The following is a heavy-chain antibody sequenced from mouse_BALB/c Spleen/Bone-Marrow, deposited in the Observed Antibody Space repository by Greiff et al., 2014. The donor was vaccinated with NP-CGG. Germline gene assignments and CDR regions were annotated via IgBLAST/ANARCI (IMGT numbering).Heavy chain of an antibody. Sequence: QVQLKHSGAELVKPGASVKLSCKASDYTFTSYWMHWVKLRPGQGFEWIGEINPSNGGTNYNEKFKRKATLTVDKSSSTAYMQLSSLTSEDSAVYYCTYMGYYGSSYAMDYWGQGTSVTVSS. CDR2: INPSNGGT. J-gene: IGHJ4*01. D-gene: IGHD1-1*01. V-gene: IGHV1S16*01. CDR3: TYMGYYGSSYAMDY. CDR1: DYTFTSYW.